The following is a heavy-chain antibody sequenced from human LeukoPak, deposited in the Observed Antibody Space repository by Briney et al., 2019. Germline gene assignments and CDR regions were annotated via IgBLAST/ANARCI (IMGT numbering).Heavy chain of an antibody. J-gene: IGHJ4*02. CDR2: INPNGGAT. Sequence: ASVKVSCKASGCTFTDNYMHWVRQAPGQGLEWMGWINPNGGATNYAQKFQGRVTVTRDTSISTAYMELTRLTSDDTAVYYCARGGGSSGYPDYWGQGTLVTVSS. CDR3: ARGGGSSGYPDY. D-gene: IGHD3-22*01. CDR1: GCTFTDNY. V-gene: IGHV1-2*02.